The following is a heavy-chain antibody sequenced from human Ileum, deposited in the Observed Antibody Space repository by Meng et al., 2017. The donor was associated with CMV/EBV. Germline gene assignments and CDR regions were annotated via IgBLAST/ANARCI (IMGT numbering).Heavy chain of an antibody. CDR3: ARDRAPHDPFDY. Sequence: VSLLQSGVEVNKLGASVKVSCKASGYTFTSKGISWVRQAPGQGLEWMGWISAYNGNTNYAQKLQGRVTMTTDTSTSTAYMELRSLRSDDTAVYYCARDRAPHDPFDYWGQGTLVTVSS. D-gene: IGHD3-10*01. CDR2: ISAYNGNT. CDR1: GYTFTSKG. V-gene: IGHV1-18*01. J-gene: IGHJ4*02.